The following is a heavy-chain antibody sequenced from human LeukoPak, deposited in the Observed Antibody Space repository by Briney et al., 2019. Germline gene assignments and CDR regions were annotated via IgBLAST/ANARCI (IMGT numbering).Heavy chain of an antibody. CDR2: ISHTGNSI. CDR1: GFIFTSYA. J-gene: IGHJ4*02. D-gene: IGHD3-3*01. Sequence: GGSLRLSCAASGFIFTSYAMGWVRQAPGKGLEWVSVISHTGNSIFYADSVKGRFTISRDDSKNTLHLLMSSLSAEDTAFYYCARAIFGRTFGAFDYWGQGILVTVSS. V-gene: IGHV3-23*01. CDR3: ARAIFGRTFGAFDY.